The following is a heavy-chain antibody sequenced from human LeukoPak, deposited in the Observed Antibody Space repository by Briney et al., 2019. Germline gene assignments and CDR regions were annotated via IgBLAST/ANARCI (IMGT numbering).Heavy chain of an antibody. Sequence: GRSLRLSCAASGFTFSSYGMHWVRQAPGKGLEWVSGISWNSGSIGYADSVKGRFTISRDNAKNSLYLQMNSLRAEDTAVYYCAREGSGLRTVVTDYWGQGTLVTVSS. CDR3: AREGSGLRTVVTDY. CDR1: GFTFSSYG. D-gene: IGHD4-23*01. V-gene: IGHV3-9*01. J-gene: IGHJ4*02. CDR2: ISWNSGSI.